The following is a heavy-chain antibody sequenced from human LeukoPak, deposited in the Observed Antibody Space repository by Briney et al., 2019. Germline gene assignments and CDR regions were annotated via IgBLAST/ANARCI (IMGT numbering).Heavy chain of an antibody. Sequence: GGSLRLSCAASGFTFSSYAMSWVRQAPGKGLEWVSAISGSGGSTYYADSEKDRFTSSRDNSKNTLYLQMNSLTAEDTAEYYYWRKNHRDRLRLYGMDVWGQGTTVTVSS. D-gene: IGHD4-17*01. J-gene: IGHJ6*02. CDR3: WRKNHRDRLRLYGMDV. CDR2: ISGSGGST. CDR1: GFTFSSYA. V-gene: IGHV3-23*01.